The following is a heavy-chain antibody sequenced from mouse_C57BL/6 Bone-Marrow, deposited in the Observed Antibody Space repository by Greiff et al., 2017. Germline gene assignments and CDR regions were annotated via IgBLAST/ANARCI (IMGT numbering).Heavy chain of an antibody. V-gene: IGHV1-81*01. D-gene: IGHD1-1*01. Sequence: QVQLKESGAELARPGASVKLSCKASGYTFTSYGISWVKQRTGQGLEWIGEIYPRSGNTYYNEKFKGKATLTADKSSSTAYMELRSLTSEDSAVYFCARYYYGSRIDYWGQGTTLTVSS. J-gene: IGHJ2*01. CDR1: GYTFTSYG. CDR3: ARYYYGSRIDY. CDR2: IYPRSGNT.